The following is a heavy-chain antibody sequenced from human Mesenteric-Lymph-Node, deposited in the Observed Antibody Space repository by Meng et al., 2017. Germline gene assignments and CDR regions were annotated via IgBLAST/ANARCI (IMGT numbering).Heavy chain of an antibody. V-gene: IGHV3-23*01. Sequence: GESLKISCAASGFTFSSYAMSWVRQAPGKGLEWVSAISGSGGSTYYADSVKGRFTISRDNSKNTLYLQMNSLRAEDTAVYYCAKRMITMIVVVTTHYDAFDIWGQRTMVTVSS. CDR3: AKRMITMIVVVTTHYDAFDI. D-gene: IGHD3-22*01. J-gene: IGHJ3*02. CDR1: GFTFSSYA. CDR2: ISGSGGST.